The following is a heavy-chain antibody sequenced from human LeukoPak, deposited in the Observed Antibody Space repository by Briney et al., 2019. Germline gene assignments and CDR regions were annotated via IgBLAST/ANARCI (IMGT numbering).Heavy chain of an antibody. CDR1: GGSISRSSYN. J-gene: IGHJ4*02. CDR3: ARHLSGSAVAADY. CDR2: IYYSGTT. V-gene: IGHV4-39*01. D-gene: IGHD6-19*01. Sequence: SETLSLTCTVSGGSISRSSYNWGWIRQPPGKGLEWIGSIYYSGTTYYNPSLKSRVTISVDTSKNQFSLKLSSVTAADTAVYYCARHLSGSAVAADYWGQGTLVTVSS.